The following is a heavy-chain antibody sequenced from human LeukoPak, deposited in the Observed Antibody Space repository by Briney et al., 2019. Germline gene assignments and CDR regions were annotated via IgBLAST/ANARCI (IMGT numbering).Heavy chain of an antibody. D-gene: IGHD3-22*01. CDR3: ARRYYHSTEFDP. V-gene: IGHV5-51*01. CDR1: GQSFTNYW. J-gene: IGHJ5*02. CDR2: VHPLDSTT. Sequence: GESLKISCKASGQSFTNYWIGWVRQMPGKGLEWMGIVHPLDSTTLYTPSFQGQVTISADKSISTAYLQWSSLQPSDTAMYYCARRYYHSTEFDPWGQGTLVTVSS.